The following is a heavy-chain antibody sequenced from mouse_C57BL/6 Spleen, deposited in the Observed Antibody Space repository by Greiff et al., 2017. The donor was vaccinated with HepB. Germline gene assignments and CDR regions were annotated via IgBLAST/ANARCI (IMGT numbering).Heavy chain of an antibody. V-gene: IGHV1-82*01. CDR1: GYAFSSSW. CDR2: IYPGDGDT. Sequence: QVQLQQSGPELVKPGASVKISCKASGYAFSSSWMNWVKQRPGKGLEWIGRIYPGDGDTNYNGKFKGKATLTADKSSSTAYMQRNSLTSEDSAVYFCASYSYGNKGLYAMDYWGQGTSVTVSS. J-gene: IGHJ4*01. CDR3: ASYSYGNKGLYAMDY. D-gene: IGHD1-1*01.